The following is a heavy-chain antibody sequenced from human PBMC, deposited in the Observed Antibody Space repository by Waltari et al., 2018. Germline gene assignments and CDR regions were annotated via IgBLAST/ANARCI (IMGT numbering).Heavy chain of an antibody. CDR1: GGSISSVHW. V-gene: IGHV4-4*02. CDR2: NYHSGST. D-gene: IGHD1-1*01. Sequence: QVQLQESGPGLVKPSGTLSLTCAVSGGSISSVHWWTWVRQPPGKGLEWIGENYHSGSTNYNPALKRRVTRSVDKSKNQFSLNRNSVTAADTAVYYCARGGYWRLDVWGTGTTITVSS. CDR3: ARGGYWRLDV. J-gene: IGHJ6*04.